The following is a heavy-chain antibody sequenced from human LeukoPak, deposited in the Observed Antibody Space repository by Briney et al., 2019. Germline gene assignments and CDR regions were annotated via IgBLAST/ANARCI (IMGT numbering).Heavy chain of an antibody. CDR1: GYSFTSYW. CDR2: IYPGDSDT. V-gene: IGHV5-51*01. CDR3: ARHYYYGDDYYYMDV. J-gene: IGHJ6*03. D-gene: IGHD4-17*01. Sequence: GESLKISCKGSGYSFTSYWIGWVRQMPGKGLEWMGIIYPGDSDTRYSPSFQGQVTISADKSISTAYLQWSSLKASDTAMYYCARHYYYGDDYYYMDVWGKGTTVTISS.